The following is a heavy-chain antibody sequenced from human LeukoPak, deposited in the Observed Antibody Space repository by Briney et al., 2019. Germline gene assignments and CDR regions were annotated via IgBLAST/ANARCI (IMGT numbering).Heavy chain of an antibody. CDR2: IKQDGSEK. CDR1: GFTFSSYW. J-gene: IGHJ6*02. V-gene: IGHV3-7*01. CDR3: ARERVAPYYYYDMDV. Sequence: GGSLRLSCAASGFTFSSYWMSWVRQAPGKGLDWVANIKQDGSEKYYVDSVKGRFTISRDNAENSLYLQMNSLRAEDTAVYYCARERVAPYYYYDMDVWGQGTTVTVSS.